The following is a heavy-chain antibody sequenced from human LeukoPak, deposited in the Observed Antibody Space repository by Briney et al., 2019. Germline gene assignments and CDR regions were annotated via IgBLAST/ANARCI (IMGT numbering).Heavy chain of an antibody. J-gene: IGHJ4*02. Sequence: ASVKVSCKASGYTFTSYDINWVRQATGQGLEWMGWMNPNSGNTGYAQKFQGRVTMTRNTSISTAYMELSSLRSEDTAVYYCAYLIRGIWSPGDYWGQGTLVTVSS. CDR2: MNPNSGNT. D-gene: IGHD3-10*01. V-gene: IGHV1-8*01. CDR1: GYTFTSYD. CDR3: AYLIRGIWSPGDY.